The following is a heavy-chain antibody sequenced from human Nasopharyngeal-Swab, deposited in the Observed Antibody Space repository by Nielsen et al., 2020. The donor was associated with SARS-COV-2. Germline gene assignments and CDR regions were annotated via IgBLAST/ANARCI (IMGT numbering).Heavy chain of an antibody. Sequence: GESLKISCAASGFSLNNYDLHWVRPATGKGLEWVSAIGVAGDTYYPHSVKGRFTISRENARSSLYLQMNSLTAGDTAMYYCASAGGSGWYAFDIWGQGTMVIVSS. CDR3: ASAGGSGWYAFDI. D-gene: IGHD6-19*01. J-gene: IGHJ3*02. CDR2: IGVAGDT. CDR1: GFSLNNYD. V-gene: IGHV3-13*01.